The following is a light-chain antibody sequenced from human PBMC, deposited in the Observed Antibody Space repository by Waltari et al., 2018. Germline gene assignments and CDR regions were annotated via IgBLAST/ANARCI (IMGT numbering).Light chain of an antibody. J-gene: IGKJ4*01. CDR1: QSISSW. Sequence: DIQMTQSPSTLSASVVDRVTITCRASQSISSWLAWYQQKPGKAPKLLIYKASSLESGVPSRFSGSGSGTEFTLTISSLQPDDFATYYCQQYNSRLTFGGGTKVEIK. CDR3: QQYNSRLT. CDR2: KAS. V-gene: IGKV1-5*03.